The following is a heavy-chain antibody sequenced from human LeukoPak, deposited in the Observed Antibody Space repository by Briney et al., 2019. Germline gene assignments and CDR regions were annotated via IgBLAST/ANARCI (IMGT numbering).Heavy chain of an antibody. Sequence: GASLRLSCAASDFTFSDSAIHWVRQAPGKGLEWVGRIRSKANGYATSYGASAKGRLTISRDDSKNTADLQMSDLRTEDTAVYYCTRLRSDTTGGYYYFMDVWGKGTTVIVSS. V-gene: IGHV3-73*01. D-gene: IGHD1-1*01. J-gene: IGHJ6*03. CDR1: DFTFSDSA. CDR3: TRLRSDTTGGYYYFMDV. CDR2: IRSKANGYAT.